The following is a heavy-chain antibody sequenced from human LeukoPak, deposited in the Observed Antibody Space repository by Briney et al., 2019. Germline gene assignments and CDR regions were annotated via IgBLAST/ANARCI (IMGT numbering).Heavy chain of an antibody. V-gene: IGHV4-59*08. CDR2: IYYSGST. CDR1: GGSISSHY. D-gene: IGHD3-9*01. CDR3: ARGLLTNWFDP. J-gene: IGHJ5*02. Sequence: SETLSLTCSVSGGSISSHYWSWIRQPPGKQLEWIGYIYYSGSTNYNPSLRSRVTISVDTSKRQFSLKLSSVTAADTAVYYCARGLLTNWFDPWGQGTLVTVSS.